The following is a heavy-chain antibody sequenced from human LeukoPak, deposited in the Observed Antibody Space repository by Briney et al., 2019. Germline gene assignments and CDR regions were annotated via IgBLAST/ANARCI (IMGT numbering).Heavy chain of an antibody. CDR3: ARTARLIFGVVITYYFDY. Sequence: SETLSLTCAVYGGSFSGYYWSWIRQTPGKGLEWVGEINHSGSTNYNPSLKSRVTISVDTSKNQFSLKLSSVTAADTAAYYCARTARLIFGVVITYYFDYWGQGTLVTVSS. CDR1: GGSFSGYY. J-gene: IGHJ4*02. V-gene: IGHV4-34*01. D-gene: IGHD3-3*01. CDR2: INHSGST.